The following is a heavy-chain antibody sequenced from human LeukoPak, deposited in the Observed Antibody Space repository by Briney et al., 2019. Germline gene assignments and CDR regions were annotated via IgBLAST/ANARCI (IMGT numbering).Heavy chain of an antibody. D-gene: IGHD3-10*01. CDR2: IYYSGST. Sequence: SETLSLTCTVSGVSISSYYWSWIRQPPGKGLEWIGYIYYSGSTNYNPSLKSRVTISVDTSKNQFSLKLSSVTAADTAVYYCAREKSYYYGSGSYPGWFDPWGQGTLVTVSS. CDR3: AREKSYYYGSGSYPGWFDP. V-gene: IGHV4-59*01. CDR1: GVSISSYY. J-gene: IGHJ5*02.